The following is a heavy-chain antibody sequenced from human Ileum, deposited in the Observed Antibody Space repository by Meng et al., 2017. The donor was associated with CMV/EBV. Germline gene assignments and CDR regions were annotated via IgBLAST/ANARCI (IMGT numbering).Heavy chain of an antibody. J-gene: IGHJ4*02. D-gene: IGHD3-10*01. CDR2: IYSGGSTT. CDR1: GFSLNNYA. CDR3: AKDYYGSGSYSDF. V-gene: IGHV3-23*03. Sequence: CADSGFSLNNYAMSWVRQAPGKGLEWVSVIYSGGSTTYYAGSVKGRFAISRDDSKNTLYLQMGSLRAEDTAVYYCAKDYYGSGSYSDFWGQGTLVTVSS.